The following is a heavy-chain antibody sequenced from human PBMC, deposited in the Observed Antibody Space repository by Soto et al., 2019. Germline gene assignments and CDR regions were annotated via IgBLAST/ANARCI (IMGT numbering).Heavy chain of an antibody. J-gene: IGHJ3*02. CDR1: GGSISTYY. Sequence: PSETLSLTCTVSGGSISTYYWSWIRQPPGKGLEWIGYVTYSGGPTYNPSLKSRVTISVDTSKEFSLNLTSVTAADTAVYYCARDAGYQLTGAFDIWGQGTMVTVSS. V-gene: IGHV4-59*01. CDR2: VTYSGGP. CDR3: ARDAGYQLTGAFDI. D-gene: IGHD2-2*01.